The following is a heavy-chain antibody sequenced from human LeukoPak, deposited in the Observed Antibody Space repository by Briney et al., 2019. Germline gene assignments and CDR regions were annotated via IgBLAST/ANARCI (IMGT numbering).Heavy chain of an antibody. CDR1: GSTFSSYA. J-gene: IGHJ5*02. CDR2: ISYDGSNK. Sequence: PGGSLRLSCAASGSTFSSYAMHWVRQAPGKGLEWVAVISYDGSNKYYADSVKGRFTISRDNSKNTLYLQMNSLRAEDTAVYYCARLRFPDVLLAWFDPWGQGTLVTVSS. CDR3: ARLRFPDVLLAWFDP. D-gene: IGHD3-10*01. V-gene: IGHV3-30-3*01.